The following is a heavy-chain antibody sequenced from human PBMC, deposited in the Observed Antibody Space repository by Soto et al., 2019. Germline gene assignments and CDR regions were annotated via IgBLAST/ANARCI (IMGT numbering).Heavy chain of an antibody. Sequence: PSQTLSLTCAISGDSVSSNSAAWNSIRLSPSRGLEWLARTYYRSRWYNDYAVSVRSRITVNPDTSKNQFSLQLTSVTPEDTAVYYCAGTTSHQWYYMDVWGKGTTVTVSS. CDR2: TYYRSRWYN. CDR1: GDSVSSNSAA. CDR3: AGTTSHQWYYMDV. J-gene: IGHJ6*03. D-gene: IGHD1-7*01. V-gene: IGHV6-1*01.